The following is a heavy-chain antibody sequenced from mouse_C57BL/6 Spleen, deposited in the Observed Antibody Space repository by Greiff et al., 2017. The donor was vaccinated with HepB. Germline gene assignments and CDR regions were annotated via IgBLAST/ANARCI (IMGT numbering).Heavy chain of an antibody. Sequence: VQLQQSGAELVKPGASVKLSCKASGFNIKDYNMHWVKRRTEQGLEWIGRIDPEDGETKYAPKFQGKATITADTSANTAYLQLSSLTSEDTAVYYCAPFTTVVSSFDYWGQGTTLTVSS. J-gene: IGHJ2*01. CDR2: IDPEDGET. CDR3: APFTTVVSSFDY. D-gene: IGHD1-1*01. CDR1: GFNIKDYN. V-gene: IGHV14-2*01.